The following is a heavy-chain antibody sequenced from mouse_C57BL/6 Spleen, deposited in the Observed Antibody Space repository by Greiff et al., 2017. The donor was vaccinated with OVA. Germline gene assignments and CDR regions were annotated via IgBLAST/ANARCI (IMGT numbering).Heavy chain of an antibody. J-gene: IGHJ3*01. D-gene: IGHD2-3*01. V-gene: IGHV5-9-1*02. CDR3: TREIYDGYSSWFAY. CDR2: ISSGGDYI. Sequence: EVQVVESGEGLVKPGGSLKLSCAASGFTFSSYAMSWVRQTPEKRLEWVAYISSGGDYIYYADTVKGRFTISRDNARNTLYLQMSGLKSEDTAMYYCTREIYDGYSSWFAYWGQGTLVTVSA. CDR1: GFTFSSYA.